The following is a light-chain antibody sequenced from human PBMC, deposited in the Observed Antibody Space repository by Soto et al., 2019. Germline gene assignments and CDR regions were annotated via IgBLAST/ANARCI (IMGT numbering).Light chain of an antibody. CDR3: QQYNNWPRT. J-gene: IGKJ2*01. V-gene: IGKV1-6*01. CDR2: AAS. Sequence: AIQMTQSPSSLSASVGDRVNITCRASQGIGNDLGWYQQKPGKAPKLLIYAASNLPSGVPSRFSGSGSGTDFTLTISGLQPDDFATYYCQQYNNWPRTFGQGTKLEIK. CDR1: QGIGND.